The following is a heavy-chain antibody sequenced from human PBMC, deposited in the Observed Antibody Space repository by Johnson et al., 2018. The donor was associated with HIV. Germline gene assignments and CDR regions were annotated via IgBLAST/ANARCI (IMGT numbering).Heavy chain of an antibody. CDR2: ISYDENNK. CDR1: DFTFSNNA. J-gene: IGHJ3*02. V-gene: IGHV3-30*14. CDR3: ARDYETI. D-gene: IGHD3-16*01. Sequence: QVQLVESGGGVVQPGRSLRLSCAASDFTFSNNAIHWVRQAPGKGLEWVTLISYDENNKLYADSVKGRFPISRDNSKDTLYLEMNSLRAEDTAVYYCARDYETIWGQGTMVTVSS.